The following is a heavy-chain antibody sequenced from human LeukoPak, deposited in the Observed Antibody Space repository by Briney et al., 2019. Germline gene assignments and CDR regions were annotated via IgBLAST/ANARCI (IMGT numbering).Heavy chain of an antibody. Sequence: NPSQTLSLTCTVSGGSISSGSYYWSWIRQPAGKGLEWIGRIYTSGSTNYNPSLKSRATISVDTSKNQFSLKLSSVTAADTAVYYCAASSGWYNDAFDIWGQGTMVTVSS. D-gene: IGHD6-19*01. CDR2: IYTSGST. CDR1: GGSISSGSYY. V-gene: IGHV4-61*02. CDR3: AASSGWYNDAFDI. J-gene: IGHJ3*02.